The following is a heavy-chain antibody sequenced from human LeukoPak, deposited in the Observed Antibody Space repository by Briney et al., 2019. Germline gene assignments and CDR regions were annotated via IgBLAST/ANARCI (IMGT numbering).Heavy chain of an antibody. V-gene: IGHV3-7*01. CDR2: IKVDGSEK. D-gene: IGHD3-10*01. CDR3: ARDPIYYYGAGSNIVDY. CDR1: GFTFSSYA. J-gene: IGHJ4*02. Sequence: QAGGSLRLSCAASGFTFSSYAMSWVRQAPGKGLEWVANIKVDGSEKYYVDSVKGRFTISRDNAKNSLYLQMDSLRAEDTAMYYCARDPIYYYGAGSNIVDYWGQGTLVTVSS.